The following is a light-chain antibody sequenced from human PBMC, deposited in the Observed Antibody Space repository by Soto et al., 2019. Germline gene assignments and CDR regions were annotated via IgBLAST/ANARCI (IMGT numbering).Light chain of an antibody. CDR1: QSVGSSW. Sequence: EIVLTQSPGTLSLSPGERATLSCRASQSVGSSWLAWYQQKPGQAPRLLIYGASSRATGIPDRFSGSGSGTDFTLTISRLEPEDFAVYYCQQYVNSPLTFGQGTKVEI. CDR3: QQYVNSPLT. J-gene: IGKJ1*01. V-gene: IGKV3-20*01. CDR2: GAS.